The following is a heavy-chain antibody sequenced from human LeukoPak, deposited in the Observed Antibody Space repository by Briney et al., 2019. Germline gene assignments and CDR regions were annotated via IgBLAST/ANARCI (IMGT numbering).Heavy chain of an antibody. J-gene: IGHJ5*02. V-gene: IGHV4-39*02. Sequence: SETLSLTCTVSGGSIGSGHHSWGWIRQPPGKGLEWIGSIYSSGSTYYNPSLRTRVTMSVDKSKDHFSLQVTSLTAADTAVYYCARIFRPTGYYSNPKSGSIDLWGQGTLVTVSS. CDR2: IYSSGST. CDR1: GGSIGSGHHS. D-gene: IGHD3-9*01. CDR3: ARIFRPTGYYSNPKSGSIDL.